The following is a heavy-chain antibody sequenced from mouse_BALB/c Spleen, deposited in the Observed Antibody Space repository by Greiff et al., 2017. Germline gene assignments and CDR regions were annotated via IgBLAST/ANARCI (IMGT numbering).Heavy chain of an antibody. CDR3: ARGYGNSWFAY. V-gene: IGHV3-6*02. J-gene: IGHJ3*01. Sequence: EVQRVESGPGLVKPSQSLSLTCSVTGYSITRGYYWNWIRQFPGNKLEWMGYISYDGSNNYNPSLKNRISITRDTSKNQFFLKLNSVTTEDTATYYCARGYGNSWFAYWGQGTLVTVSA. D-gene: IGHD2-10*02. CDR2: ISYDGSN. CDR1: GYSITRGYY.